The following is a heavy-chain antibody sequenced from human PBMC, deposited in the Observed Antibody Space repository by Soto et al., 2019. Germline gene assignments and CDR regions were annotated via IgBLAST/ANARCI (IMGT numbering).Heavy chain of an antibody. J-gene: IGHJ4*02. V-gene: IGHV3-23*01. Sequence: QPEGSLRLSCAASGFNFDNVMTWVRQAPGKGLDWVSTISGSGSRRYYADSVKGRFTVSRDNSKNTLYLQMNSLRVDDTAVYYCARDDWSYGVPIDYWGQGTLVTVSS. D-gene: IGHD5-18*01. CDR2: ISGSGSRR. CDR1: GFNFDNV. CDR3: ARDDWSYGVPIDY.